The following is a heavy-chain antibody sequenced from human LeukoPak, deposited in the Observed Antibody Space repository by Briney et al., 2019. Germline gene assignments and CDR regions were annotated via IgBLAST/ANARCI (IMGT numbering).Heavy chain of an antibody. J-gene: IGHJ4*02. D-gene: IGHD3-10*01. V-gene: IGHV3-30-3*01. CDR1: GFTFSSYA. CDR3: ARDRFRRITMVRGVICPPDY. Sequence: QPGGSLRLSCAASGFTFSSYAMHWVRQAPGKGLEWVAVISYDGSNKYYADSVKGRFTISRDNSKNTLYLQMNSLRAEDTAVYYCARDRFRRITMVRGVICPPDYWGQGTLVTVSS. CDR2: ISYDGSNK.